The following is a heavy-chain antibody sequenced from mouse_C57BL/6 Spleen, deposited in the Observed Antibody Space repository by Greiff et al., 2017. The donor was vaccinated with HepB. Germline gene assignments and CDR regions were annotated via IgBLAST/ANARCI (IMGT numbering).Heavy chain of an antibody. CDR3: ARDYDLAGFAY. Sequence: QVQLQQPGAELVMPGASVKLSCKASGYTFTSYWMHWVKQRAGQGLEWIGEIDPSDSYTNYNQKFKGKSTLTVDKSSSTAYMQLSSLTSEDSAVYYCARDYDLAGFAYWGQGTLVTVSA. V-gene: IGHV1-69*01. J-gene: IGHJ3*01. D-gene: IGHD2-4*01. CDR1: GYTFTSYW. CDR2: IDPSDSYT.